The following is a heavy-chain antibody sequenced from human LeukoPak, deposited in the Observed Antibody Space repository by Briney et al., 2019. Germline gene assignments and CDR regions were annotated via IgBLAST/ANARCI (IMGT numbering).Heavy chain of an antibody. V-gene: IGHV4-59*01. CDR2: IFYSGST. CDR1: GGSISTYY. Sequence: SETLSLTCAVSGGSISTYYWSWIRQPPGEGLEWIGYIFYSGSTNFNPSLKSRVTISVDTSKNQFSLKLTSVTAADTAIYYCARARYFDWLLTYFDYWGQGTLVTVSS. J-gene: IGHJ4*02. CDR3: ARARYFDWLLTYFDY. D-gene: IGHD3-9*01.